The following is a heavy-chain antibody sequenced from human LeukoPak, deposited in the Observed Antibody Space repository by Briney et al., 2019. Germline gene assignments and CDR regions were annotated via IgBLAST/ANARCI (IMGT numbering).Heavy chain of an antibody. CDR2: ISSSSSTI. CDR1: GFTFSSYS. V-gene: IGHV3-48*01. Sequence: GGSLRLSCAASGFTFSSYSMNWVRQAPGKGLEWVSYISSSSSTIYYADSVKGRFTISRDNAKNSLYLQMNSLRAEDTAVYYCARDGVVVVPAAPGAFDIWGQGTMVTVSS. D-gene: IGHD2-2*01. J-gene: IGHJ3*02. CDR3: ARDGVVVVPAAPGAFDI.